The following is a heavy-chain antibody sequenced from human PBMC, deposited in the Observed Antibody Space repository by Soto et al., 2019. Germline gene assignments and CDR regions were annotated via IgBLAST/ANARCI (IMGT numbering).Heavy chain of an antibody. CDR1: GLTVSSNY. D-gene: IGHD3-22*01. CDR3: ARGYYDSSGYYRAEAFDR. J-gene: IGHJ3*02. V-gene: IGHV3-53*01. CDR2: IYSGGST. Sequence: EVQLVESGGGLIQPGGSLRLSCAASGLTVSSNYMSWVRQAPGKGLEWVSLIYSGGSTYYADSVKGRFTISRDSSKNTLYLKINSLRGEDTAVYHCARGYYDSSGYYRAEAFDRWGQGTMVTVSS.